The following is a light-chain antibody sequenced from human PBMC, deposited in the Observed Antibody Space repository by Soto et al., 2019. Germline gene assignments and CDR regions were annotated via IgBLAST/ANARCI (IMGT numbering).Light chain of an antibody. CDR2: GAP. CDR3: QQYNNWRPYT. V-gene: IGKV3-15*01. J-gene: IGKJ2*01. CDR1: QSVSSN. Sequence: EIVMTQSPATLSVSPGERATLSCRASQSVSSNLAWYQQKPGQAPRLLIYGAPTRATGIPARFSGSGSGTEFTLTISSLQSEDFAVYYCQQYNNWRPYTFGQGTKLEIK.